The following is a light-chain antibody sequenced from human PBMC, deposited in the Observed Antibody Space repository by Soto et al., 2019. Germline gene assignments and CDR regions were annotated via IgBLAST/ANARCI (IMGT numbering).Light chain of an antibody. CDR2: GTS. V-gene: IGKV3-20*01. J-gene: IGKJ1*01. CDR1: QSVSSY. CDR3: QQYGTSPWT. Sequence: IVMTQSPATLSLSPWERATLSCRASQSVSSYLAWYQQKPGQAPRLLIYGTSSRATGIPHRFSGSGSGTDFTLTISRLEPEDFAVYYCQQYGTSPWTFGQGTKVDIK.